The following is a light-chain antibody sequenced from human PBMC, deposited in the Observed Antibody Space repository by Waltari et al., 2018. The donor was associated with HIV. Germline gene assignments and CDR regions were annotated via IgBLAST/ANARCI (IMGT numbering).Light chain of an antibody. V-gene: IGKV3-20*01. CDR1: QSVGSTY. Sequence: ELILTQTPGTLSLSPGERATLSCRASQSVGSTYLAWYQQKPGQAPRLLIDGTSSRATGISDRFSGGGSETDFTLTISRLEPEDFAVYYCQHYGGSIIFGQGTKLQI. CDR3: QHYGGSII. J-gene: IGKJ2*01. CDR2: GTS.